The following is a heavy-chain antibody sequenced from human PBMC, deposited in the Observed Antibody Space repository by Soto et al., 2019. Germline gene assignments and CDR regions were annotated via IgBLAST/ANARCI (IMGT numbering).Heavy chain of an antibody. CDR1: GGSISSSSYY. Sequence: QLQLQESGPGLVKPSETLSLTCTVSGGSISSSSYYWGWIRQPPGKGLEWIGSIYYSGSTYYNPSLKSRVTISVDTSKNQFSLKLSSVTAADTAVYYCARGHGYSSSWYEGGWFDPWGQGTLVTVSS. CDR3: ARGHGYSSSWYEGGWFDP. CDR2: IYYSGST. V-gene: IGHV4-39*01. D-gene: IGHD6-13*01. J-gene: IGHJ5*02.